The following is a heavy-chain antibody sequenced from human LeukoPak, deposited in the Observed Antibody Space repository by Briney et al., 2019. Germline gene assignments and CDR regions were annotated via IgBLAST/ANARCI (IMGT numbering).Heavy chain of an antibody. V-gene: IGHV3-23*01. CDR1: GFAFSSYA. CDR3: ARVVAAVGSYHFDC. CDR2: ISDFGGST. J-gene: IGHJ4*02. Sequence: GGSLRLSCAASGFAFSSYAMSWVRQAPGKGLEWVSTISDFGGSTYYGDSVKGRFTISRDNSKNTLYLQMNSLRAEDTAVYYCARVVAAVGSYHFDCWGQGTLVTVSS. D-gene: IGHD6-13*01.